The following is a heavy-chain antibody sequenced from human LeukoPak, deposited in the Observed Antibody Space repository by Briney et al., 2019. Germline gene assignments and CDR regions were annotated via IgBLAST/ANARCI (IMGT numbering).Heavy chain of an antibody. J-gene: IGHJ4*02. Sequence: PSETLSLTCTVSGGSITTYYWSWIRQPPGKGLEWIGCIHNSGSANYNPSLRGRVTISVDTSKDQLSLKLSSVTAADTAVYYCARQTTSSNVDYWGQGTLVTVSS. CDR1: GGSITTYY. CDR3: ARQTTSSNVDY. CDR2: IHNSGSA. V-gene: IGHV4-59*08. D-gene: IGHD4-11*01.